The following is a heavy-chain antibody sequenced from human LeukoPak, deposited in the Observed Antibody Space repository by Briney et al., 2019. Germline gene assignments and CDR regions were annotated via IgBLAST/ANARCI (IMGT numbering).Heavy chain of an antibody. CDR3: ARSDTAMALGN. CDR1: GFTFDDYG. J-gene: IGHJ4*02. Sequence: GGSLRLSCAASGFTFDDYGMSWVRQAPGKGLELVSGINWNGGSTGYADSVKGRFTISRDNAKNSLYLQMNSLRAEDTALYYCARSDTAMALGNWGQGTLVTVSS. V-gene: IGHV3-20*04. D-gene: IGHD5-18*01. CDR2: INWNGGST.